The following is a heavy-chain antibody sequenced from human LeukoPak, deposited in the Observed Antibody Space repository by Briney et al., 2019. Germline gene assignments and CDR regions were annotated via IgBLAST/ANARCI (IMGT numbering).Heavy chain of an antibody. D-gene: IGHD5-24*01. V-gene: IGHV3-11*04. J-gene: IGHJ4*02. CDR1: GFTFSDYY. CDR3: ARHGRDGYKWYY. Sequence: PGGSLRLSCAASGFTFSDYYMSWIRQAPGKGLEWVSYISSSGRTTYYADSVKGRFTISRDNAKNSLYLQMNSLRAEDTAVYYCARHGRDGYKWYYWGQGTLVTVSS. CDR2: ISSSGRTT.